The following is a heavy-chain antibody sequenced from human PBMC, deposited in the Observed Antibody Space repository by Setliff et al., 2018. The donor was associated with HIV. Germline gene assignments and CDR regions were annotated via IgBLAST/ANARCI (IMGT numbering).Heavy chain of an antibody. V-gene: IGHV3-48*01. CDR2: ISHTSRTI. J-gene: IGHJ6*03. D-gene: IGHD2-8*02. CDR3: ARDGGMGVYHMDV. Sequence: SLSLSCAASVFAFKIHNMNWVRQAPGKGLEWLSYISHTSRTIYYADSVKGRFTISRDNDKNSLYLQMDSLRAEDTAVYYCARDGGMGVYHMDVWGKGTTVTVSS. CDR1: VFAFKIHN.